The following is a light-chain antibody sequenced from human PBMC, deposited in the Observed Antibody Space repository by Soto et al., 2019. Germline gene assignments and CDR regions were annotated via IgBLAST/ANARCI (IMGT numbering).Light chain of an antibody. CDR2: AVS. Sequence: QSVLTQPRSVSGSPGQSVTISCTGTNSDVGGYNSVSWYQQLPGNAPKLMISAVSQRPSGVPDRFSGSKSGNTASLTISGLQADDEADYFCFSYTASDLWVFGGGTKSPS. V-gene: IGLV2-11*01. CDR1: NSDVGGYNS. CDR3: FSYTASDLWV. J-gene: IGLJ3*02.